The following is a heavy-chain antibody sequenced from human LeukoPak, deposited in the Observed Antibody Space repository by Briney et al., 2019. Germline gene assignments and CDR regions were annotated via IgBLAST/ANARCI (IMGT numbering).Heavy chain of an antibody. CDR3: ARSRKGYQLLSTNRDYYYMDV. CDR1: GFTFSSYW. CDR2: IKLDGSEK. Sequence: GGSLRLSCAASGFTFSSYWMSWVRQAPGKGLEWVANIKLDGSEKYYVDSVKGRFTISRDNAKNSLYLQMNSLRAEDTAVYYCARSRKGYQLLSTNRDYYYMDVCGKGTTVTVSS. V-gene: IGHV3-7*01. J-gene: IGHJ6*03. D-gene: IGHD2-2*01.